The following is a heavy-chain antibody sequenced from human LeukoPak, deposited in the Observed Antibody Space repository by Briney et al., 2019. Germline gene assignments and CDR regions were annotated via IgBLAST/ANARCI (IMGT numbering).Heavy chain of an antibody. CDR1: GGTFSSYA. V-gene: IGHV1-69*01. Sequence: SVKVSCKASGGTFSSYAIRWVRQAPGQGLEWMGGIIPIFGTANYAQKFQGRVTITADESTSTAYMELSSLRSEDTAVYYCAKGKRGTYYDILTGYLSWDYWGQGTLVTVSS. D-gene: IGHD3-9*01. CDR3: AKGKRGTYYDILTGYLSWDY. CDR2: IIPIFGTA. J-gene: IGHJ4*02.